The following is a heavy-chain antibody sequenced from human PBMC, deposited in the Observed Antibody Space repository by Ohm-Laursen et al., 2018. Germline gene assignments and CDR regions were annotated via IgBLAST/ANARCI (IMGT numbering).Heavy chain of an antibody. Sequence: SLRLSCAASGFTFNRHGMHWVRQAPGKALEWVALISYDGGNKYYADFVRGRFTTSRDQSKNTMFLQMSNLSFDDTAIYYCARDDSERLYYNYGLDVWGQGTTVTVSS. CDR1: GFTFNRHG. V-gene: IGHV3-30*03. CDR2: ISYDGGNK. J-gene: IGHJ6*02. D-gene: IGHD1-1*01. CDR3: ARDDSERLYYNYGLDV.